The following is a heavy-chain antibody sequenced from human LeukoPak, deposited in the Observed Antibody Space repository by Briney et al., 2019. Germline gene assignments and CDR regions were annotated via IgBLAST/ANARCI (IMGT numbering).Heavy chain of an antibody. CDR3: TTKPGLEGDSGPLRI. CDR2: IKSKTDGGTT. J-gene: IGHJ3*02. CDR1: GFTFSNAW. Sequence: GGSLRLSCAASGFTFSNAWMSWVRQAPGKGLEWVGRIKSKTDGGTTDYAAPVKGRFTISRDDSKNTLYLQMNSLKTEDTAVYYGTTKPGLEGDSGPLRIWGQGTMVTVSS. D-gene: IGHD1-26*01. V-gene: IGHV3-15*01.